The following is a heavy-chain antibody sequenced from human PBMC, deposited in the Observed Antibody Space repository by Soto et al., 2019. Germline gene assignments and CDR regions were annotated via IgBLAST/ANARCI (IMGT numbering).Heavy chain of an antibody. V-gene: IGHV1-46*01. CDR2: INPSGGST. D-gene: IGHD3-9*01. CDR3: ARGDYDVLTSHYPLDY. CDR1: GYTLTSYY. J-gene: IGHJ4*02. Sequence: QVQLVQSGAEVKKPGASVKVSCKASGYTLTSYYMHWVRQAPGQGLAWMGIINPSGGSTSYAQNYQGRITMTRDTSTTTVYMELSSLRSEDTAVYFCARGDYDVLTSHYPLDYWGQGTLVTVSS.